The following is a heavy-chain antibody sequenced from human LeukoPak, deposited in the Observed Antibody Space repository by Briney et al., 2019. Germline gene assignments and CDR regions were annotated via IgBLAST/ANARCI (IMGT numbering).Heavy chain of an antibody. Sequence: PGGSLRLSCAASGFTFSSYWMHWVRQAPGKGLVWVSRINSDGSSTSYADSVKGRFTISRDNAKNTLYLQMNSLRAEDTAVYYCARGYRGYGDLYYFDYWGQGTLVTVSS. CDR1: GFTFSSYW. CDR3: ARGYRGYGDLYYFDY. CDR2: INSDGSST. V-gene: IGHV3-74*01. D-gene: IGHD4-17*01. J-gene: IGHJ4*02.